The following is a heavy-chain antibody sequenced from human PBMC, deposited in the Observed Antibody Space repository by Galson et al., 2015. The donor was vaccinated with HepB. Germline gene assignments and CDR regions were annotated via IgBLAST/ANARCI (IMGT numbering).Heavy chain of an antibody. J-gene: IGHJ5*01. V-gene: IGHV3-23*01. CDR2: IMGSGDST. D-gene: IGHD5-18*01. CDR3: AKGYGIFDS. Sequence: SLRLSCAASGFAFHSHAMSWVRQAPGRGLEWISGIMGSGDSTFYGDSVKGRFTVSRDNANNVLYLQMDSLRAEDAGLYFCAKGYGIFDSWGPGILVTVSA. CDR1: GFAFHSHA.